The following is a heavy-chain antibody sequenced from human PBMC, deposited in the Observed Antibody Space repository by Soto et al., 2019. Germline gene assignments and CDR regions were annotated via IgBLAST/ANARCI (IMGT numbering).Heavy chain of an antibody. CDR1: GVTFSSYT. Sequence: QVQLVQSGAEVKKPGSSVKVSFKASGVTFSSYTISWVRQAPGQGLEWMGRIIPILGIANYAQKFQGRVTITSDKSTSTAYMELSSLRSEDTAVYYCARRRGYSGYSFDYWGQGTLVTVSS. D-gene: IGHD5-12*01. CDR2: IIPILGIA. V-gene: IGHV1-69*02. J-gene: IGHJ4*02. CDR3: ARRRGYSGYSFDY.